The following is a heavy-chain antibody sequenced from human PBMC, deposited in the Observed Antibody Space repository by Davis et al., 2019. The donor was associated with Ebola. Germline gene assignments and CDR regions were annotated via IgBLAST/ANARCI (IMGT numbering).Heavy chain of an antibody. CDR2: INQDESEK. CDR3: VSGDGRGSSYDMDV. CDR1: GFTFSHYW. J-gene: IGHJ6*02. Sequence: GESLKIPCAASGFTFSHYWMSWVRQAPGKGPEWVAIINQDESEKYYVDSVKGRFTISRDNAKNSLFMQMNSLRAEETAVYYCVSGDGRGSSYDMDVWGQGTTVTVSS. V-gene: IGHV3-7*03. D-gene: IGHD5-12*01.